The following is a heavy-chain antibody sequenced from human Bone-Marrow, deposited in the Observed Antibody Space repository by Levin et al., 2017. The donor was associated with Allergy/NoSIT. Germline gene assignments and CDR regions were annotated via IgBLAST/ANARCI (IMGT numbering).Heavy chain of an antibody. Sequence: GGSLRLSCAASGFTFSDYAMSWVRHVPGKGLEWVSAIIGSGQRTFYADSVRGRFTIFRDNSKNTLYLQMNTLRAEDTALNHCAKATPTWELYDYWGQGTLVTVSS. CDR3: AKATPTWELYDY. CDR1: GFTFSDYA. CDR2: IIGSGQRT. V-gene: IGHV3-23*01. D-gene: IGHD4-23*01. J-gene: IGHJ4*02.